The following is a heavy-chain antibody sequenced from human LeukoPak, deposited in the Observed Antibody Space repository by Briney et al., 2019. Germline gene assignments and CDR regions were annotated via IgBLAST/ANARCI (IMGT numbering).Heavy chain of an antibody. Sequence: TVKVSCKPSGHTYANYLMHWVRQAHGQGIECMGSIKPNSGVTNYAQKFRGRVTMTWDTSISTAYIELSGLTSDDTAIYYCARPTYCGSNCYFNFDYWGQGTLVTVSS. J-gene: IGHJ4*02. CDR1: GHTYANYL. CDR3: ARPTYCGSNCYFNFDY. D-gene: IGHD2-21*02. V-gene: IGHV1-2*02. CDR2: IKPNSGVT.